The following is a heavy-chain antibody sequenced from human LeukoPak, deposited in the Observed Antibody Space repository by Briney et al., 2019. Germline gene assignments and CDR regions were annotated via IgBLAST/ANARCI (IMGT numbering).Heavy chain of an antibody. D-gene: IGHD6-13*01. CDR2: INAGNGNI. CDR1: GYTFTSYA. J-gene: IGHJ3*02. CDR3: ARGVGIAAAEGIFDI. V-gene: IGHV1-3*01. Sequence: GASVKVSCKASGYTFTSYAMHWVRQAPGQRLEWMGWINAGNGNIKYSQKFQGRVTITRDTSASTAYMELSSLRSEDTAVYYCARGVGIAAAEGIFDIWGQGTMVTVSS.